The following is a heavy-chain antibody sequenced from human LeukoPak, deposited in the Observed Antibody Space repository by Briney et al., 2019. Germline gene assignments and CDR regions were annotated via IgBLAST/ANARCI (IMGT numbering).Heavy chain of an antibody. CDR3: ARRGIAAAADY. Sequence: PSETLSLTCTVSGYSISSGYYWGWIRQPPGKGLEWIGSIYHSGSTYYNPSLKSRVTISVDTSKNQFSLKLSSVTAADTVVYYCARRGIAAAADYWGQGTLVTVSS. V-gene: IGHV4-38-2*02. D-gene: IGHD6-13*01. CDR1: GYSISSGYY. J-gene: IGHJ4*02. CDR2: IYHSGST.